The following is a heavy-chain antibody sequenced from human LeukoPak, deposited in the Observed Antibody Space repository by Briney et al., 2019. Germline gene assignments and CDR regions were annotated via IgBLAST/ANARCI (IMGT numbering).Heavy chain of an antibody. V-gene: IGHV3-30*18. CDR1: GFTFSSYG. Sequence: GGSLRLSCAASGFTFSSYGMHWVRQAPGKGLEWVAVISYDGSNKYYADSVKGRFTISRDNSKNTLYLQTNSLRAEDTAVYYCAKDIVVVPAARAYYYGMDVWGQGTTVTVSS. CDR3: AKDIVVVPAARAYYYGMDV. D-gene: IGHD2-2*01. CDR2: ISYDGSNK. J-gene: IGHJ6*02.